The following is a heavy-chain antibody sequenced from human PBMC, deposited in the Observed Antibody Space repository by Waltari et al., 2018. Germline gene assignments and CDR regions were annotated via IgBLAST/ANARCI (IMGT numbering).Heavy chain of an antibody. V-gene: IGHV1-8*01. CDR1: GYTFTSYD. Sequence: QVQLVQSGAEVKKPGASVKVSCKASGYTFTSYDINWVRQATGQGLEWMGWMNPNSGNTGYAQKFQDRVTMTRNTSISTAYMELSRLRSDDTAVYYCARASGYSRPPDAFDIWGQGTMVTVSS. CDR3: ARASGYSRPPDAFDI. CDR2: MNPNSGNT. D-gene: IGHD5-18*01. J-gene: IGHJ3*02.